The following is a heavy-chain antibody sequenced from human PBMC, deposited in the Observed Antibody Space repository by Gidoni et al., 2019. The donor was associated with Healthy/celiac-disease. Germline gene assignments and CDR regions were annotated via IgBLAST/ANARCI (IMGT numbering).Heavy chain of an antibody. J-gene: IGHJ4*02. V-gene: IGHV4-39*01. CDR2: IYYSGST. CDR1: GGSISSSSYY. D-gene: IGHD2-21*02. CDR3: ASVVVTATGGFDY. Sequence: QLQLQESGPGLVKPSETLSLTCTVSGGSISSSSYYWGWIRPPPGKGLEWIGSIYYSGSTYYNPSLKSRVTISVDTSKNQFSLKLSSVTAADTAVYYCASVVVTATGGFDYWGQGTLVTVSS.